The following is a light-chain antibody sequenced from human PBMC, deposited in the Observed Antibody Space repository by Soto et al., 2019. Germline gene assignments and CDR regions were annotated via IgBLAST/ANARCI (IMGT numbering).Light chain of an antibody. CDR3: QSYDSSLNGYV. CDR1: SSNIGGAYD. Sequence: QSVLTQPPSVSAAPGQRVTISCTGSSSNIGGAYDVHWYQQLPGTAPKLLLYADKYRPSGVPDRFSGSKSGTSASLAITGLQAEDEADYYCQSYDSSLNGYVFGTGTKLTVL. V-gene: IGLV1-40*01. CDR2: ADK. J-gene: IGLJ1*01.